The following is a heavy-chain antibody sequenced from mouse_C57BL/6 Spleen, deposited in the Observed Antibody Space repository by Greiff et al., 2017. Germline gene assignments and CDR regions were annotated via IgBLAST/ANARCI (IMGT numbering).Heavy chain of an antibody. D-gene: IGHD2-2*01. CDR1: GYSITSGYD. V-gene: IGHV3-1*01. Sequence: EVQLVESGPGMVKPSQSLSLTCTVTGYSITSGYDWHWIRHFPGNKLEWMGYISYSGSTNYNPSLKSRISITHDTSKNHFFLKLNSVTTEDTATYYCARGGYGYWYFDVWGTGTTVTVSS. CDR2: ISYSGST. CDR3: ARGGYGYWYFDV. J-gene: IGHJ1*03.